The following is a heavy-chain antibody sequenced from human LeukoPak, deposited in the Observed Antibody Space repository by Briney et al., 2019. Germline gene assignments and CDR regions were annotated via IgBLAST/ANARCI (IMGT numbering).Heavy chain of an antibody. CDR1: GIPFSDYY. CDR3: AAGTAADY. Sequence: GGSLRLSCVVSGIPFSDYYMNWIRQAPGKGLEWIPYISSTSSYTDYADSVKGRFTISRDNAQNALFLQMNSLRVEDTAVYYCAAGTAADYWGQGTRVAVSS. V-gene: IGHV3-11*03. J-gene: IGHJ4*02. D-gene: IGHD6-13*01. CDR2: ISSTSSYT.